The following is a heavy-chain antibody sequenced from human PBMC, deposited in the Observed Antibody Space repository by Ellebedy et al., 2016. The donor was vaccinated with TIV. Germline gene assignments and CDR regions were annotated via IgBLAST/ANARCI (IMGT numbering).Heavy chain of an antibody. Sequence: GESLKISCVVSGFTFSNYWMHWVRQAPGKGLVWVSRINTDGSTTNYADSVKGRFTISRDNAKNTLYLQMNSLRAEDTAVYYCAREGWRDAFDIWGQGTMVTVSS. CDR1: GFTFSNYW. J-gene: IGHJ3*02. CDR2: INTDGSTT. V-gene: IGHV3-74*01. CDR3: AREGWRDAFDI. D-gene: IGHD2-15*01.